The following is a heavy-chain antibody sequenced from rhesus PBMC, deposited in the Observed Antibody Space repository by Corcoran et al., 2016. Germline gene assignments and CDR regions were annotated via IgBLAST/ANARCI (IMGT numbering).Heavy chain of an antibody. CDR3: ARQRGVAAMYYFDY. D-gene: IGHD4-29*01. Sequence: QVQLQESGPGLVKPSETLSLTCAVSGASISSYWWSWIRQPPGKGLEWIGEINGNSGSTYYNPSLKSRVTISKDASKNQFSLKLSCGTAADTAVYYCARQRGVAAMYYFDYWGQGVLVTVSS. CDR2: INGNSGST. CDR1: GASISSYW. J-gene: IGHJ4*01. V-gene: IGHV4-80*01.